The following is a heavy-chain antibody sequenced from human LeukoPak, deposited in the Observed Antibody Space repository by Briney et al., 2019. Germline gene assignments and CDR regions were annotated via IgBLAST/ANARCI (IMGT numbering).Heavy chain of an antibody. V-gene: IGHV3-48*03. CDR1: GFTFSIYE. J-gene: IGHJ4*02. CDR3: ARDKWFGETDY. D-gene: IGHD3-10*01. CDR2: IDTSGTTT. Sequence: GSLRLSCAAYGFTFSIYEMNWVRQAPGKGLEWISYIDTSGTTTYYADSVRGRFTVSRDNTKNSLYLQMNSLRAEDTAVYYCARDKWFGETDYWGQGTLVTVSS.